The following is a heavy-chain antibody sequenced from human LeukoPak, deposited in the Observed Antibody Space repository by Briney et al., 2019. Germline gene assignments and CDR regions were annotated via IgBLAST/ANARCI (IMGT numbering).Heavy chain of an antibody. D-gene: IGHD1-26*01. CDR3: ARDYNIVGATTHPRFDY. CDR2: IIPILGIA. Sequence: ASVKVSCKASGGTFSSYAISWVRQAPGQGLEWMGRIIPILGIANYAQKFQGRVTITADKSTSTAYMELSSLRSEDTAVYYCARDYNIVGATTHPRFDYWGQGTLVTVSS. J-gene: IGHJ4*02. V-gene: IGHV1-69*04. CDR1: GGTFSSYA.